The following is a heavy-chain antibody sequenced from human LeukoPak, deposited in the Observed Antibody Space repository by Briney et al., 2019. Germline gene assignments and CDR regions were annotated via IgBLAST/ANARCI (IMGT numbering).Heavy chain of an antibody. J-gene: IGHJ4*02. CDR1: GYTFTSYG. CDR3: ARDSSSWYGY. V-gene: IGHV1-2*02. D-gene: IGHD6-13*01. CDR2: INPNSGGT. Sequence: ASVKVSCKASGYTFTSYGISWVRQAPGQGLEWMGWINPNSGGTNYAQKFQGRVTMTRDTSISTAYMELSRLRSDDTAVYYCARDSSSWYGYWGQGTLVTVSS.